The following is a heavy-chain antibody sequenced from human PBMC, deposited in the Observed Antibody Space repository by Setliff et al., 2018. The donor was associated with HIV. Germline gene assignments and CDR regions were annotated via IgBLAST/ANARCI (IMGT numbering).Heavy chain of an antibody. CDR2: IYYSGIT. CDR1: DGSISTYY. CDR3: ARGDYDSGGYYFDK. V-gene: IGHV4-59*01. J-gene: IGHJ4*02. D-gene: IGHD3-22*01. Sequence: SSETLSLTCAVSDGSISTYYWSWIRQPPGRGPEWIGYIYYSGITNYSPSLKSRATLLVDTSKNQFSLRLSSVTAADTAVYFCARGDYDSGGYYFDKWGQGALVTVSS.